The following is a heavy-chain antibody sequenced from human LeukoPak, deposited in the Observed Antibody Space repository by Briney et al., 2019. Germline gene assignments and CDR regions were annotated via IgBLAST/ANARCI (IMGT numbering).Heavy chain of an antibody. J-gene: IGHJ4*02. CDR1: GYTFTSYY. D-gene: IGHD3-9*01. V-gene: IGHV1-46*01. CDR3: ARAELRYFDWPPGDY. CDR2: INPSGGST. Sequence: GASVKVSCKASGYTFTSYYMHWVRQAPGQGLEWMGIINPSGGSTNYAQKFQGRVTMTRDTSTSTVYMELSSLRSEDTAVYYCARAELRYFDWPPGDYWGQGTLVTVSS.